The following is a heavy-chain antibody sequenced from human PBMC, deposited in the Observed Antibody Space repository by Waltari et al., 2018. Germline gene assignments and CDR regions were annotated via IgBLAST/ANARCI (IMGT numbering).Heavy chain of an antibody. CDR1: GGSISSSSYY. CDR2: IYYSGST. Sequence: QLQLQESGPGLVKPSETLSLTCTVSGGSISSSSYYWGWIRQPPGKGLEWIGSIYYSGSTYYNPSLKSRVTISVDTSKNQFSLKLSSVTAADTAVYYCARDQSITGVTEYFQHWGQGTLVTVSS. D-gene: IGHD1-20*01. CDR3: ARDQSITGVTEYFQH. J-gene: IGHJ1*01. V-gene: IGHV4-39*07.